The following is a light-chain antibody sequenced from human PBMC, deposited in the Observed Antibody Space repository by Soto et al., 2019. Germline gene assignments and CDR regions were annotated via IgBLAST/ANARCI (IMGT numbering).Light chain of an antibody. CDR1: SSDVGGYNY. V-gene: IGLV2-14*01. Sequence: QSALTQPASVSGSPGQSITISCTGTSSDVGGYNYVSWYQQHPGKAPKLMIYEVSNRPSGVSNRFSGSKSGNTASLTISGLQAEDEADYYCNSYTSSSTRVFGGGTKLPVL. CDR2: EVS. CDR3: NSYTSSSTRV. J-gene: IGLJ3*02.